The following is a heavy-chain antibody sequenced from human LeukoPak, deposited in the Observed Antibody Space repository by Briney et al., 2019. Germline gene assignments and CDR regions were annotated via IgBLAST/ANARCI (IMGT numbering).Heavy chain of an antibody. CDR3: AKGGWGTVLDY. D-gene: IGHD3-16*01. J-gene: IGHJ4*02. V-gene: IGHV3-30*18. CDR1: GFTFNSYG. CDR2: ISDDGSKK. Sequence: PGRSLRLSCAASGFTFNSYGMHWVRQAPGKGLEWVAVISDDGSKKYYADSVKGRFTISRDNSKNTLYLQMNSLKLEDAAVYYCAKGGWGTVLDYWGQGTLVTVSP.